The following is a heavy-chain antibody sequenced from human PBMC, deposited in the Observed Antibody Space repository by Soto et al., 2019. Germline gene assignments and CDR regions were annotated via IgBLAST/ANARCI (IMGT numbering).Heavy chain of an antibody. CDR1: GGSISSGGYY. CDR2: IYYSGST. Sequence: QVQLQESGPGLVKPSQTLSLTCTVSGGSISSGGYYWSWIRQHPGKGLEWIGYIYYSGSTYYNPSLKSRVTTSVDKSKNPFSLTLSSVTAADTAVYYCARSANKDYGDYTLFDYWGHGTLVTVSS. CDR3: ARSANKDYGDYTLFDY. J-gene: IGHJ4*01. V-gene: IGHV4-31*03. D-gene: IGHD4-17*01.